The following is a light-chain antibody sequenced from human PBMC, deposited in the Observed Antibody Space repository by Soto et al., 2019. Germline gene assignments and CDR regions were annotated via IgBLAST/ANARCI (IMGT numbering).Light chain of an antibody. V-gene: IGKV1-33*01. J-gene: IGKJ2*01. CDR3: QQYVNCPYT. CDR1: QDLMNY. Sequence: DIQMTQSPTSLAASVGDRVTITCQASQDLMNYLNWYQQKPGEDPKLLIYDTTTPEAGVPTRFRVGGSGTGFTFTINGLQPEDAAIYVCQQYVNCPYTFGQGTRLEFK. CDR2: DTT.